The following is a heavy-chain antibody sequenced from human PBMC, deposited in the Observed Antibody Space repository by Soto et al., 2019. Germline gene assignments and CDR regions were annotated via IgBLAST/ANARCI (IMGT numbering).Heavy chain of an antibody. J-gene: IGHJ4*02. CDR1: GGSISSGVYH. V-gene: IGHV4-31*03. Sequence: QVQLQESGPGLVKPSQTLSLTCTVSGGSISSGVYHWSWIRQHPRKGLEWIGYNYYTGGTYYNPFLKSRVAMSGDRCRNEFCLKMSSGTAADTAVYYCASLKGYGSGSYYSNWGQGTLVTVSS. CDR3: ASLKGYGSGSYYSN. CDR2: NYYTGGT. D-gene: IGHD3-10*01.